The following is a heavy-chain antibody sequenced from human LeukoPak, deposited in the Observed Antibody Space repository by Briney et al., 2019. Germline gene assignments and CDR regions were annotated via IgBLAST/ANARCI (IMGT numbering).Heavy chain of an antibody. CDR2: IIPIFGTA. J-gene: IGHJ2*01. V-gene: IGHV1-69*13. Sequence: GASVQVSCKASGGTFSSYAISWVRQAPGQGLEWMGGIIPIFGTANYAQKFQGRVTITADESTSTAYMELSSLRSEDTAVYYCARDREGYFDLWGRGTLVTVSS. CDR3: ARDREGYFDL. CDR1: GGTFSSYA.